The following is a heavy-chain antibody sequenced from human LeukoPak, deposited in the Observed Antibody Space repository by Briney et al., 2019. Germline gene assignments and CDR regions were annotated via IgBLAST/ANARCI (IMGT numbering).Heavy chain of an antibody. Sequence: PGGSLRLSCAASGFTFSSCAITWVRQAPGKGLVWVARIKGDGSSTIYADSVKGRFTISRDNSKNTLYLQTSSLRAEDTAVYYCARASTTVPNLLDHWGRGTLVTVSS. V-gene: IGHV3-74*01. D-gene: IGHD4-17*01. CDR2: IKGDGSST. J-gene: IGHJ4*02. CDR1: GFTFSSCA. CDR3: ARASTTVPNLLDH.